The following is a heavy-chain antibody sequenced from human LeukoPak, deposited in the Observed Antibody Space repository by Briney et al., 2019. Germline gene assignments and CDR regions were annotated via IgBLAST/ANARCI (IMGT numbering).Heavy chain of an antibody. J-gene: IGHJ4*02. V-gene: IGHV3-49*04. CDR3: TRHTVRDTLFYFEY. CDR2: IRSKPYGGTT. D-gene: IGHD3-10*01. Sequence: GGSLRLSCTASGFTFGDYAMSWVRQAPGKGLEGVGFIRSKPYGGTTEYAAPVKGRFTISRDDSKSIAYLQMNSLKTEDTAVYYCTRHTVRDTLFYFEYWGQGTLVTVSS. CDR1: GFTFGDYA.